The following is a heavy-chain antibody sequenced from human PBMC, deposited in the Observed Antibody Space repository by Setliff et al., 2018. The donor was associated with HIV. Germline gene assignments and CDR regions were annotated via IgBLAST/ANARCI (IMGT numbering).Heavy chain of an antibody. V-gene: IGHV4-34*01. CDR2: IYHSGIV. CDR3: ARVRLRVPPSIFDY. D-gene: IGHD2-2*01. CDR1: GFTFSSYG. J-gene: IGHJ4*02. Sequence: GSLRLSCAASGFTFSSYGMHWIRQSPAKGLEWIGEIYHSGIVNYNPSLQSRVTISTDTSKNQFSLRLDSVTVADTAVYYCARVRLRVPPSIFDYWGMGSLVTVSS.